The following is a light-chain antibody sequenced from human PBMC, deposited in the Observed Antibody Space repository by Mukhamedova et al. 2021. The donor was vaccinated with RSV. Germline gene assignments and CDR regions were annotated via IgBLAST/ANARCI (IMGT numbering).Light chain of an antibody. J-gene: IGKJ2*01. Sequence: WYQRRVHGKAPKLLISVASTLEGGIPSRFSGSGSGTDFTLTITSLQPEDFATYCCQQYESYSPFAFGQGTKLEIK. CDR3: QQYESYSPFA. V-gene: IGKV1-5*03. CDR2: VAS.